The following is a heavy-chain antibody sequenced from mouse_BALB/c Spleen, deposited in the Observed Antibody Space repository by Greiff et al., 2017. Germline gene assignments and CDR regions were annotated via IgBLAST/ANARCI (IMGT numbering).Heavy chain of an antibody. CDR2: ISSGSSTI. CDR1: GFTFSSFG. CDR3: ARSETLFDY. V-gene: IGHV5-17*02. J-gene: IGHJ2*01. Sequence: EVQLQESGGGLVQPGGSRKLSCAASGFTFSSFGMHWVRQAPEKGLEWVAYISSGSSTIYYADTVKGRFTISRDNPKNTLFLQMTSLRSEDTAMYYCARSETLFDYWGQGTTLTVSS.